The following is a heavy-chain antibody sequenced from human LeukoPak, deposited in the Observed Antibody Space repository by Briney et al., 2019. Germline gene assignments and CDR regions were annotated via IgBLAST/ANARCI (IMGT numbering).Heavy chain of an antibody. D-gene: IGHD7-27*01. Sequence: ASVKVSCKASGYTFTAYFIHWVRQAPGQGPEWMGRMNGNSGVTMYAQTLQDRVTMTRDTSISTAYMELSRLTSDDTAVYYCARDLSSTSNWEFDYWGQGTLVTVSS. CDR1: GYTFTAYF. J-gene: IGHJ4*02. CDR3: ARDLSSTSNWEFDY. V-gene: IGHV1-2*06. CDR2: MNGNSGVT.